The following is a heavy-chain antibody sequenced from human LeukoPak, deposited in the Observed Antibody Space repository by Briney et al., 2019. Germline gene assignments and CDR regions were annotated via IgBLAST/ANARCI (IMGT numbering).Heavy chain of an antibody. CDR1: GFTFSSHT. J-gene: IGHJ4*02. Sequence: GGSLRLSCAASGFTFSSHTMSWVRQAPGKGLEWASAISGSGGSTYYADSVKGRFTISRDNSKDTLYLQMNSLRAEDTAVYYCANRGGYCSSTSCYQDYWGQGILVTVSS. D-gene: IGHD2-2*01. V-gene: IGHV3-23*01. CDR3: ANRGGYCSSTSCYQDY. CDR2: ISGSGGST.